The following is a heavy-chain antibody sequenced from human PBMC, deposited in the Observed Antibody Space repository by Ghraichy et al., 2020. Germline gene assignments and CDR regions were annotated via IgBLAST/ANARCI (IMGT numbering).Heavy chain of an antibody. J-gene: IGHJ4*02. V-gene: IGHV2-5*01. CDR1: GFSLSTGGVG. D-gene: IGHD3-22*01. CDR3: AHRITYYDSSGYYQEMLDY. Sequence: SGPTLVKPTQTLTLTCTFAGFSLSTGGVGVGWIRQPPGKALEWLALIYWNDDKRYSPSLKSRLTVTKDTSKNQVVLTMTNMDPVDTATYYCAHRITYYDSSGYYQEMLDYWGQGTLVTVSS. CDR2: IYWNDDK.